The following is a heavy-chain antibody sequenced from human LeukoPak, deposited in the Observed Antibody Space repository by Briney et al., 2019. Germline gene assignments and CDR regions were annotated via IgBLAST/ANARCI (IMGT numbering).Heavy chain of an antibody. Sequence: GGSLRLSCAASGFTVSSNYMSWVRQAPGKGLEWVSVIYSGGSTYYADSVKGRFTISRHNSKNTLYLQMNSLRAEDTAVYYCARVFGEYGSGSYYYGMDVWGQGTTVTVSS. J-gene: IGHJ6*02. V-gene: IGHV3-53*04. CDR1: GFTVSSNY. CDR3: ARVFGEYGSGSYYYGMDV. CDR2: IYSGGST. D-gene: IGHD3-10*01.